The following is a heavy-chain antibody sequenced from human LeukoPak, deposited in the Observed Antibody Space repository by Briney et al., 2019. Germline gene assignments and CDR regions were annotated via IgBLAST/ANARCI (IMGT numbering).Heavy chain of an antibody. CDR2: ISAYNGNT. CDR1: GYTFTSYG. V-gene: IGHV1-18*01. J-gene: IGHJ4*02. CDR3: AREIGELLWFGELLSPGYFDY. Sequence: GASVKVSCKASGYTFTSYGISWVQQAPGQGLEWMGWISAYNGNTNYAQKLQGRVTMTTDTSTSTAYMELRSLRSDDTAVYYCAREIGELLWFGELLSPGYFDYWGQGTLVTVSS. D-gene: IGHD3-10*01.